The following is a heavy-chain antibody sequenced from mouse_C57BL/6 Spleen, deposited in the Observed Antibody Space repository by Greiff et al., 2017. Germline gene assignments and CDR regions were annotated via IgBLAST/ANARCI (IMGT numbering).Heavy chain of an antibody. CDR3: ARGGVYDYDWYFDV. J-gene: IGHJ1*03. CDR1: GYTFTDYY. V-gene: IGHV1-26*01. Sequence: EVQLQQSGPELVKPGASVKISCKASGYTFTDYYMNWVKQSHGKSLEWIGDINPNNGGTSYNQKFKGKATLTVDKSSSTAYMELRSLTSEDSAVYYCARGGVYDYDWYFDVWGTGTTVTVSS. CDR2: INPNNGGT. D-gene: IGHD2-4*01.